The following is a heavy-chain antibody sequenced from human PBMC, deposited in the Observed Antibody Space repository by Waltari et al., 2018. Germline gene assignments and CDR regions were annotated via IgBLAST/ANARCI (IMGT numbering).Heavy chain of an antibody. CDR1: GGSISSYY. J-gene: IGHJ4*02. CDR3: ARDDTLTGYSAGSFDY. V-gene: IGHV4-59*01. Sequence: QVQLQESGPGLVKPSETLSLTCTVSGGSISSYYWSWIRQPPGKGLEWIGYIYYSGSTNYNPSLKSRVTISVDTSKNQFSLKLSSVTAADTAVYYCARDDTLTGYSAGSFDYWGQGTLVTVSS. CDR2: IYYSGST. D-gene: IGHD3-9*01.